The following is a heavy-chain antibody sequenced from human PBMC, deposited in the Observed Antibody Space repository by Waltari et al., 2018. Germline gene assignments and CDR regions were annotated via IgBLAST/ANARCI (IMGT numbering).Heavy chain of an antibody. D-gene: IGHD2-2*01. J-gene: IGHJ6*03. V-gene: IGHV7-4-1*02. Sequence: QVQLVQSGSELKKPGASVKVSCKASGYTFTSYAMNWVRQAPGQGLEWMGWINTNTGNPTYAQGFTGRFVFYLDTSVSRAYLQISRLKAEDTAVYYCARGGSWYCSSTSCYYYYYMDVWGKGTTVTVSS. CDR3: ARGGSWYCSSTSCYYYYYMDV. CDR2: INTNTGNP. CDR1: GYTFTSYA.